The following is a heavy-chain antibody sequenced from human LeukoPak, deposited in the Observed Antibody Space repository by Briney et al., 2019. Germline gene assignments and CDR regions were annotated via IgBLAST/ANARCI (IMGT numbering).Heavy chain of an antibody. D-gene: IGHD3-9*01. J-gene: IGHJ1*01. V-gene: IGHV3-23*01. CDR3: AKDRNDILTGHGPSGAEYFQH. CDR1: GFTFSSYA. Sequence: GGSLRLSCAASGFTFSSYAMSWVRQAPGKGLEWVSAISGSGGSTYYADSVKGRFTIFRDNSKNTLYLQMNSLRAEDTAVYYCAKDRNDILTGHGPSGAEYFQHWGQGTLVTVSS. CDR2: ISGSGGST.